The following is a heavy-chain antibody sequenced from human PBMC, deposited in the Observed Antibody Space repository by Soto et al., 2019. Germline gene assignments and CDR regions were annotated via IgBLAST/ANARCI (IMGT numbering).Heavy chain of an antibody. Sequence: GGSLRLSCAASGFTFSSYGMHWVRQAPGKGLEWVAVIWYDGSNKYYADSVKGRFTISRDNSKNTLYLQMNSLRAEDTAVYYCARRNYYYNSSVSLDWGKGTLVPVSS. J-gene: IGHJ4*02. CDR1: GFTFSSYG. CDR2: IWYDGSNK. D-gene: IGHD3-22*01. CDR3: ARRNYYYNSSVSLD. V-gene: IGHV3-30*19.